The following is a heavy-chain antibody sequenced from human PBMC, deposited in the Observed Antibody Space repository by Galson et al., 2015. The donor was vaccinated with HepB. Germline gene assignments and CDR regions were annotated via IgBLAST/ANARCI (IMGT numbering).Heavy chain of an antibody. V-gene: IGHV1-69*02. CDR2: IIPILGIA. CDR1: GGTFSSYT. D-gene: IGHD3-3*01. J-gene: IGHJ4*02. Sequence: SVKVSCKASGGTFSSYTISWVRQAPGQGLEWMGRIIPILGIANYAQKFQGRVTITADKSTSTAHMELSSLKASDTAMYYCARGRVVTPLGDFDYWGQGTLVTVSS. CDR3: ARGRVVTPLGDFDY.